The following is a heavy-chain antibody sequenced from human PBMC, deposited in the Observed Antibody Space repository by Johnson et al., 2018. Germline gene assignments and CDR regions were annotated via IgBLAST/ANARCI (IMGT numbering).Heavy chain of an antibody. V-gene: IGHV1-24*01. CDR1: GYTLSELS. Sequence: QVQLVQSGAEVRKPGASVKVSCKVSGYTLSELSMHWVRQIPGKGLEWMGGFDPEDGERLYALEFQGRLTMTEDTSTDTAYMELSRLRSEDTAVYYCATTREDGDYYYYYAMYGWGQGTTVTVSS. CDR2: FDPEDGER. D-gene: IGHD4-17*01. J-gene: IGHJ6*02. CDR3: ATTREDGDYYYYYAMYG.